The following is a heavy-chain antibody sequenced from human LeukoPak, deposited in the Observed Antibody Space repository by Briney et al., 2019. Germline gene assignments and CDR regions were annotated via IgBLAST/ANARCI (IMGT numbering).Heavy chain of an antibody. CDR3: ARDPWGASGL. D-gene: IGHD1-26*01. V-gene: IGHV3-21*01. CDR2: ISSSSNI. J-gene: IGHJ4*02. CDR1: GFTFSSYS. Sequence: GGSLGLSCAASGFTFSSYSMNWVRQAPGRGLEWVSSISSSSNIHYADSVKGRFAISRDNAKNSLYLQLNSLRAEDTALYYCARDPWGASGLWGQGTLVIVSS.